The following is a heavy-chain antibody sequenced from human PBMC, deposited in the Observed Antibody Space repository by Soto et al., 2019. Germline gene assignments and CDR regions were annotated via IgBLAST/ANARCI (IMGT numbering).Heavy chain of an antibody. J-gene: IGHJ4*02. Sequence: PGGSLRLSCAASGFTFSSYSMNWVRQAPGKGLEWVPSISSSSSYIYYADSVKGRFTISRDNAKNSLYLQMNSLRAEDTAVYYCAREPLGYCTNGVCYTGFDYWGQGTLVTVSS. V-gene: IGHV3-21*01. CDR3: AREPLGYCTNGVCYTGFDY. D-gene: IGHD2-8*01. CDR1: GFTFSSYS. CDR2: ISSSSSYI.